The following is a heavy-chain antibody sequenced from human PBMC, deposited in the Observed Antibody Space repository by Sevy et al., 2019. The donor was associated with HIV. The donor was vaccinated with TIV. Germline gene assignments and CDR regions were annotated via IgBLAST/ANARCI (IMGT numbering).Heavy chain of an antibody. J-gene: IGHJ4*02. V-gene: IGHV3-7*01. CDR3: ARAIALADSY. Sequence: GGSLRLSCAASGFTFSIYWMTWVRQAPGKGLEWVANKKPDGSKKYYVDSVKGRFTISRDNAENSLYLQMNSLRAEDTAVYYCARAIALADSYWGQGTQVTVSS. CDR1: GFTFSIYW. D-gene: IGHD6-13*01. CDR2: KKPDGSKK.